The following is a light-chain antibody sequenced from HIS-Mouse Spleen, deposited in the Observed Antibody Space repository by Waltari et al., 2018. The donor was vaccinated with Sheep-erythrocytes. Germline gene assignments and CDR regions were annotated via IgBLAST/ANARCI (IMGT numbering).Light chain of an antibody. CDR2: KAS. CDR1: QSISSW. CDR3: QQYNSYPLT. V-gene: IGKV1-5*03. Sequence: DIQMNQSPSTLSASVGDRVTLTCRASQSISSWLAWYQQKPGKAPKPLIYKASSLESGVPSRFSGSGSGTEFTLTISSLQPDDFATNYCQQYNSYPLTFGGGTKVEIK. J-gene: IGKJ4*01.